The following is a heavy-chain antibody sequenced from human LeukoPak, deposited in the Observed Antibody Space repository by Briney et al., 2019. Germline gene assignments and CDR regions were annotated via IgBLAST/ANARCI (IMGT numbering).Heavy chain of an antibody. D-gene: IGHD3-10*01. CDR1: GFTFDDYA. CDR2: ISGDGGST. CDR3: AKDIDVPYGSGSYYYYYGMDV. J-gene: IGHJ6*02. V-gene: IGHV3-43*02. Sequence: PGGSLRLSCAASGFTFDDYAMHWVRQAPGKGLEWVSLISGDGGSTYYADSVKGRFTISRDNSKNSLYLQMNSLRTEDTALYYCAKDIDVPYGSGSYYYYYGMDVWGQGTTVTVSS.